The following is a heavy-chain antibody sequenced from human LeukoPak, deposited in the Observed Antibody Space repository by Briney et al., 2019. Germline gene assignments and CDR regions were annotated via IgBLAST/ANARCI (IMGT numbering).Heavy chain of an antibody. D-gene: IGHD5-18*01. J-gene: IGHJ4*02. CDR3: ARSGLQLWPQYYFDY. V-gene: IGHV4-39*07. Sequence: SETLSLTCTVSGGSISSSSYYWGWIRQPPGKGLEWIGSIYYSGSTYYNPSLKSRVTISVDTSKNQFSLKLSSVTAADTAVYYCARSGLQLWPQYYFDYWGQGTLVTVSS. CDR2: IYYSGST. CDR1: GGSISSSSYY.